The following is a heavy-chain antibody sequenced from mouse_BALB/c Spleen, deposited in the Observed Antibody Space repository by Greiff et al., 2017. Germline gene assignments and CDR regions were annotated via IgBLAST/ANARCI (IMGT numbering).Heavy chain of an antibody. CDR3: ARNDYGGFAY. Sequence: EVKLVESGGGLVKPGGSLKLSCAASGFTFSDYYMYWVRQTPEKRLEWVATISDGGSYTYYPDSVKGRFTISRDNAKNNLYLQMSSLKSEDTAMYYCARNDYGGFAYWGQGTLVTVSA. V-gene: IGHV5-4*02. CDR1: GFTFSDYY. D-gene: IGHD2-4*01. CDR2: ISDGGSYT. J-gene: IGHJ3*01.